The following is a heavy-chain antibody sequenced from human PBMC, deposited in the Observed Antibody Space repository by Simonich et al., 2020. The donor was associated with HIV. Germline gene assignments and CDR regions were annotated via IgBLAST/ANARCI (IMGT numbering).Heavy chain of an antibody. D-gene: IGHD1-26*01. CDR2: INHSGNT. J-gene: IGHJ6*02. V-gene: IGHV4-34*01. Sequence: QVQLQQWGAGLLKPSETLSLTCAVYGGSFSGYYWSWIRQPPGEGLDWIGEINHSGNTNSHPPRKRRVTISVDKAKNQFSLKVNSVTAADTAVYYCATAAASHSGSYGGYYYYGMDVWGQGTTVTVSS. CDR1: GGSFSGYY. CDR3: ATAAASHSGSYGGYYYYGMDV.